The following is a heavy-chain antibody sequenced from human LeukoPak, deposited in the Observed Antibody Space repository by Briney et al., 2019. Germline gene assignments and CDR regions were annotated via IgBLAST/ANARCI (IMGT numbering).Heavy chain of an antibody. CDR3: AKTSLGGLYDSLPNS. D-gene: IGHD3-22*01. CDR2: ISAGGGST. V-gene: IGHV3-23*01. CDR1: GFIFSSYA. J-gene: IGHJ4*02. Sequence: GGSLRLSCAAPGFIFSSYAMSWVRQAPGKGLEWVSAISAGGGSTYYADSVKGRFTISRDNSKNTLYLQMNSLRAEDTAVYYCAKTSLGGLYDSLPNSWGQGTLVTVSS.